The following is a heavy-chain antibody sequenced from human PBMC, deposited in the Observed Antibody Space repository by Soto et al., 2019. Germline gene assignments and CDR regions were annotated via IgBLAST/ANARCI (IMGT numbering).Heavy chain of an antibody. Sequence: QLQLQESGPGLVKPSETPSLTCTVSGGSISSSSYYWGWIRQPPGKGLEWIGSIYYSGSPYYNPSLKSRVTISVDTSKNQFSLKLSSVTAADTAVYYCARIGYYGSGSYHLDIWGQGTMVTVSS. V-gene: IGHV4-39*01. J-gene: IGHJ3*02. CDR2: IYYSGSP. D-gene: IGHD3-10*01. CDR1: GGSISSSSYY. CDR3: ARIGYYGSGSYHLDI.